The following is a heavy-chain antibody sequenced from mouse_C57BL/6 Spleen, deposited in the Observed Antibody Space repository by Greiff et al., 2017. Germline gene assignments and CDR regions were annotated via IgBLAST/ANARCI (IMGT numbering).Heavy chain of an antibody. CDR3: ARPGGYDPFAY. V-gene: IGHV5-17*01. D-gene: IGHD2-2*01. CDR2: ISSGSSTI. J-gene: IGHJ3*01. Sequence: EVQGVESGGGLVKPGGSLKLSCAASGFTFSDYGMHWVRQAPEKGLEWVAYISSGSSTIYYADTVKGRFTIARDNAKNTLFLQRTSLRSEDTAMYSCARPGGYDPFAYWGQGTLVTVSA. CDR1: GFTFSDYG.